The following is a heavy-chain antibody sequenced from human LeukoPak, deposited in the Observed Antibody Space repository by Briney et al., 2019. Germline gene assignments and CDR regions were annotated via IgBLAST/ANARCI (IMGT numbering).Heavy chain of an antibody. CDR1: GFTFSSYW. CDR2: IKQDGSEK. CDR3: AKDPAEHVDIVATISEYYFDY. D-gene: IGHD5-12*01. V-gene: IGHV3-7*03. Sequence: PGGSLRLSCAASGFTFSSYWMSWVRQAPGKGLEWVANIKQDGSEKYYVDSVKGRFTISRDNAKNSLYLQMNSLRAEDTAVYYCAKDPAEHVDIVATISEYYFDYWGQGTLVTVSS. J-gene: IGHJ4*02.